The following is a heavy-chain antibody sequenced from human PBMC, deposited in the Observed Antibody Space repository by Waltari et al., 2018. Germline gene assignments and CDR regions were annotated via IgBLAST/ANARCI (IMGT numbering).Heavy chain of an antibody. J-gene: IGHJ4*02. D-gene: IGHD4-17*01. CDR2: INTDTGHP. V-gene: IGHV7-4-1*02. CDR3: ARDHTIYGDYSSDL. Sequence: QVQLVQSGSEVKKPGASVKVSCKASGYAFNTYAINWVRQAPGQGLQWMGWINTDTGHPTDAPGFTGRFVFSLDTSVTTTFLQISDLRAEDTAVYFCARDHTIYGDYSSDLWGQGALVTVSS. CDR1: GYAFNTYA.